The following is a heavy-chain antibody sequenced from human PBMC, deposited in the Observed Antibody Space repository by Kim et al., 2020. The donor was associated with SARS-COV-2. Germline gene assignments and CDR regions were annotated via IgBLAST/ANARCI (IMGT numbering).Heavy chain of an antibody. Sequence: ASVKVSCKASGNTFTSYGISWVRQAPGQGLEWMGWISAYNGNTNYAQKLQGRVTMTTDTSTSTAYMELRSLRSDDTAVYYCARNEEVATIGQNYYGMDVWGQGTTVTLSS. J-gene: IGHJ6*01. CDR2: ISAYNGNT. V-gene: IGHV1-18*04. D-gene: IGHD5-12*01. CDR3: ARNEEVATIGQNYYGMDV. CDR1: GNTFTSYG.